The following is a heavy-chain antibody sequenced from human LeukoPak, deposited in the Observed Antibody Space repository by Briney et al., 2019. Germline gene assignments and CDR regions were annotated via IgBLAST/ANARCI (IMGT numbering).Heavy chain of an antibody. V-gene: IGHV3-9*01. J-gene: IGHJ4*02. CDR1: GFTFDDYA. Sequence: GGSLRLSCAASGFTFDDYAMHWVRQAPGKGLEWVSGISWNSGSIGYADSVKGRFTISRDNAKNSLYLQMNSLRAEDTALYYCAKEGRAAGSPTYFDYWGQGTLVTVSS. CDR2: ISWNSGSI. CDR3: AKEGRAAGSPTYFDY. D-gene: IGHD6-13*01.